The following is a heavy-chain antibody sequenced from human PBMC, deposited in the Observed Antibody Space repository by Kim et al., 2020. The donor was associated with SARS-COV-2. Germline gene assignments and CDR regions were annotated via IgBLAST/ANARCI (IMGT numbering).Heavy chain of an antibody. J-gene: IGHJ5*02. CDR3: ARAVNRAAAGANWFDP. D-gene: IGHD6-13*01. CDR2: IIPIFGTA. V-gene: IGHV1-69*13. CDR1: GGTFSSYA. Sequence: SVKVSCKASGGTFSSYAISWVRQAPGQGLEWMGGIIPIFGTANYAQKFQGRVTITADESTSTAYMELSSLRSEDTAVYYCARAVNRAAAGANWFDPWGQGTLVTVSS.